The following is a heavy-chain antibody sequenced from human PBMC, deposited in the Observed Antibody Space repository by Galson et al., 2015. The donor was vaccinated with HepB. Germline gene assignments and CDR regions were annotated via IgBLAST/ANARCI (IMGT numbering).Heavy chain of an antibody. J-gene: IGHJ4*02. CDR1: GFTFSDYY. CDR3: ARVADVDYGDHSHFDS. V-gene: IGHV3-11*06. Sequence: SLRLSCAASGFTFSDYYMSWIRQAPGKGLEWLSYISSSSTYTNYADSVKGRFTVSRDNAKNSLYPQMNSLRAEDTAVYYCARVADVDYGDHSHFDSWGQGTLVTVSS. CDR2: ISSSSTYT. D-gene: IGHD4-17*01.